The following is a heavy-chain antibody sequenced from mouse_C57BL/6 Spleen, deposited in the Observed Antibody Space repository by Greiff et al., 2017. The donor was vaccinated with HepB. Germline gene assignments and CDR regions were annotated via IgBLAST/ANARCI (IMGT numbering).Heavy chain of an antibody. J-gene: IGHJ2*01. V-gene: IGHV14-4*01. CDR2: IDPENGDT. CDR1: GFNIKDDY. CDR3: TRGYYGSNY. D-gene: IGHD1-1*01. Sequence: VQLKESGAELVRPGASVKLSCTASGFNIKDDYMHWVKQRPEQGLEWIGWIDPENGDTEYASKFQGKATITADTSSNTAYLQLSSLTSEDTAVYYCTRGYYGSNYWGQGTTLTVSS.